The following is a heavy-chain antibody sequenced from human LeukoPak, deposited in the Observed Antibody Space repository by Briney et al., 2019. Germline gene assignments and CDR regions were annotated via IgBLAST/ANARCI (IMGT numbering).Heavy chain of an antibody. V-gene: IGHV4-61*01. Sequence: SSQTLSLTCTVSGGSISSGSYYWSWIRQPPGKGLEWIGYISYSGSTNYNPSLKSRVIISLDTSKNQFSLKLSSVTAADTAVYYCASIGGRVMVNFDYWGQGTLVTVSS. D-gene: IGHD3-16*01. J-gene: IGHJ4*02. CDR2: ISYSGST. CDR3: ASIGGRVMVNFDY. CDR1: GGSISSGSYY.